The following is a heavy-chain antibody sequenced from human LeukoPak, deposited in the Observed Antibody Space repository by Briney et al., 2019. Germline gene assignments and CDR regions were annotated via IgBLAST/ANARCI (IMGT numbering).Heavy chain of an antibody. Sequence: GGSLRLSCAPSGFTFSSYGMQWVRHAPRKGLEWVAFIRYDGSNKYYADSVKGRFTISRDNSKNTLYLQMNSLRAEDTAVYYCAKERTIVVVPGYFQHWGQGTLVTVSS. D-gene: IGHD2-2*01. V-gene: IGHV3-30*02. CDR1: GFTFSSYG. J-gene: IGHJ1*01. CDR3: AKERTIVVVPGYFQH. CDR2: IRYDGSNK.